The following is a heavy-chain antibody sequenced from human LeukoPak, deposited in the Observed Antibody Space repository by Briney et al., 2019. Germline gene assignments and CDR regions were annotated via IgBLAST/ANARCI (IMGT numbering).Heavy chain of an antibody. Sequence: ASVKVSCKASGYTFTNYAMNWVRQAPGQRLEWMGLINPGGDNTKYARNFQGRVTMTSDTSARTVYMELSSLRSEDTAIYYCARIRDGYNDAYDIWGQGTVVTVPS. J-gene: IGHJ3*02. D-gene: IGHD5-24*01. CDR2: INPGGDNT. CDR1: GYTFTNYA. CDR3: ARIRDGYNDAYDI. V-gene: IGHV1-46*01.